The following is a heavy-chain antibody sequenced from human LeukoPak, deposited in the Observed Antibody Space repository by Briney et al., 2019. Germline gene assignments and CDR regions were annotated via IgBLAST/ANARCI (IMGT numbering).Heavy chain of an antibody. D-gene: IGHD2-15*01. CDR1: GYTFTGYY. J-gene: IGHJ6*02. V-gene: IGHV1-2*02. CDR3: ARVARYCSGGSCGYYYYGMDV. Sequence: ASVKVSCKASGYTFTGYYMHWVRQAPGQGLEWMGWINPNSGGTNYAQKFQGRVTMTRDTSISTAYMELSRLRSDDTAVYYCARVARYCSGGSCGYYYYGMDVWGQGTTVTVSS. CDR2: INPNSGGT.